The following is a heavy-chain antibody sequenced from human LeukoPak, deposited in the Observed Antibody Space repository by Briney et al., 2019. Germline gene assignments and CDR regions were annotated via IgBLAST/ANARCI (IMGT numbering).Heavy chain of an antibody. V-gene: IGHV1-24*01. CDR1: GYTLTELS. D-gene: IGHD4-17*01. CDR3: ATPGGNDYGDYVVY. Sequence: ASVKVSCKVSGYTLTELSMHWVRQALGKGLEWMGGFDPEDGETIYAQKFQGRVTMTEDTSTDTAYMELSSLRSEDTAVYYCATPGGNDYGDYVVYWGQGTLVTVSS. CDR2: FDPEDGET. J-gene: IGHJ4*02.